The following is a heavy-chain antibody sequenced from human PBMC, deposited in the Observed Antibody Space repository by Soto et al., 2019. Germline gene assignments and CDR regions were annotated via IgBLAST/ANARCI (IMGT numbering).Heavy chain of an antibody. CDR3: AREDSIIIPAVSDF. V-gene: IGHV3-21*01. Sequence: PGGSLRLSCTVSGFAFNNYGINWVRQAPGKGLEWVSSISKSGYTYYSDSVKGRFAISRDNAKSSVSLQMNTLRVEDTAVYYCAREDSIIIPAVSDFWGQGTLVTVSS. D-gene: IGHD2-2*01. CDR2: ISKSGYT. J-gene: IGHJ4*02. CDR1: GFAFNNYG.